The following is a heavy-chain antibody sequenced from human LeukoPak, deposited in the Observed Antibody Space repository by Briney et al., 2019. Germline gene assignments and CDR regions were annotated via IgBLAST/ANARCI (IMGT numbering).Heavy chain of an antibody. J-gene: IGHJ5*02. CDR1: GFTFSTYW. V-gene: IGHV3-74*01. Sequence: GGSLRLSCAASGFTFSTYWMHWVRQTPGKGLLWVSRINSDGSETTYADSVKGRFTISRDNAKNTLYLQMNSLRAEDTAVYYCTRTYCSSTSCYTELFDPWGQGTLVTVSS. CDR2: INSDGSET. D-gene: IGHD2-2*02. CDR3: TRTYCSSTSCYTELFDP.